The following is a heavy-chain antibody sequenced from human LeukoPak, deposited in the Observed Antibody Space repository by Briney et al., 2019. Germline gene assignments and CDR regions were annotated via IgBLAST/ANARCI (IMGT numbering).Heavy chain of an antibody. V-gene: IGHV4-59*12. Sequence: SETLSLTCTVSGGSISSYYWSWIRQPPGKGLEWIGYIYYSGSTNYNPSLKSRVTISVDTSKNQFSLEMSSVTAADTAVYYCARGRGARSSRWYNWFDPWGQGTLVTVSS. J-gene: IGHJ5*02. CDR3: ARGRGARSSRWYNWFDP. D-gene: IGHD6-13*01. CDR2: IYYSGST. CDR1: GGSISSYY.